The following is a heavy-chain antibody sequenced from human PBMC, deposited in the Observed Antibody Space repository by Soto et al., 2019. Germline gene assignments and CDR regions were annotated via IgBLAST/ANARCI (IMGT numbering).Heavy chain of an antibody. J-gene: IGHJ3*02. CDR1: GYTFSSYG. V-gene: IGHV1-18*04. CDR2: ISAYNDNR. D-gene: IGHD3-16*01. Sequence: QVQLVQSGAEMKKPGASVKVSCKASGYTFSSYGISWVRQAPGQGLEWMGWISAYNDNRKHAERFQARVTMTTDTSTSTAYMELRSLRSDDTAVYYCAREGLRLGEYEALEIWGQGTMVTVSS. CDR3: AREGLRLGEYEALEI.